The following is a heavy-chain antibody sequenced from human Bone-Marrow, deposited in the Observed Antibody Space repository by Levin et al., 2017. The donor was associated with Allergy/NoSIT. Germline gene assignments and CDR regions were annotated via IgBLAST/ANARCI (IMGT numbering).Heavy chain of an antibody. D-gene: IGHD3-22*01. CDR3: ASWAMYHYDRSAFDYCYYDMDV. CDR1: GILFSSYD. CDR2: ISAGGNYI. V-gene: IGHV3-21*01. J-gene: IGHJ6*02. Sequence: GESLKISCAASGILFSSYDMNWVRQAPGKGLEWVSSISAGGNYIYYADSVKGRFTISRDNAKNSLFLQMNSLRAEDTAVYYCASWAMYHYDRSAFDYCYYDMDVWGQGTTVTVSS.